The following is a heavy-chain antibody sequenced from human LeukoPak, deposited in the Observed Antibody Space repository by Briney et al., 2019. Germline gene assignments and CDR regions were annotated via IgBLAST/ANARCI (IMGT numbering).Heavy chain of an antibody. CDR3: AKGYGSGSSSSDY. V-gene: IGHV3-30*02. Sequence: GSLRLSCAASGFTFSSYGMHWVRQAPGKGLEWVALIRYDGSNKYYADSVKGRFTISRDNSKNTLNLQMNSLRVEDTAVYYCAKGYGSGSSSSDYWGQGTLVTASS. D-gene: IGHD3-10*01. J-gene: IGHJ4*02. CDR2: IRYDGSNK. CDR1: GFTFSSYG.